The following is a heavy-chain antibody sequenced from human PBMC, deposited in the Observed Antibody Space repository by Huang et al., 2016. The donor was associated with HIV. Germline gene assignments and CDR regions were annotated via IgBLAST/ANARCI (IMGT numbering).Heavy chain of an antibody. CDR1: GYTFANYD. CDR3: ARGRMVAEY. Sequence: QVQLVQSGAEVKKPGASVQVSCKASGYTFANYDITWVRQASGQGVGWMGWMNPYTGNTGYGQKFRGRVTFTRNTSNTTAYMELSSLRSEDTAIYYCARGRMVAEYWGQGTLVIVSS. J-gene: IGHJ4*02. CDR2: MNPYTGNT. D-gene: IGHD5-12*01. V-gene: IGHV1-8*01.